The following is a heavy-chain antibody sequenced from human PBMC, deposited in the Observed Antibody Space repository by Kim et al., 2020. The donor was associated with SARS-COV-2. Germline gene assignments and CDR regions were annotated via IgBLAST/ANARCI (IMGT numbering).Heavy chain of an antibody. D-gene: IGHD2-15*01. V-gene: IGHV4-59*13. CDR2: IYYSGGS. J-gene: IGHJ4*02. Sequence: SETLSLTCSVSGGSLTSYYWSWIRQPPGKGLEWIGYIYYSGGSSVYNPSLKSRVTVSVDTSKNQFSLKLTSVTAADTAVYYCARLDCYDGSCYDAHWGQGTLVTVSS. CDR1: GGSLTSYY. CDR3: ARLDCYDGSCYDAH.